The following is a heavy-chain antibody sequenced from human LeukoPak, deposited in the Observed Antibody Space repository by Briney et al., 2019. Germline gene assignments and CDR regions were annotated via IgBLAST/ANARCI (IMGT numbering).Heavy chain of an antibody. CDR1: GGSISSYY. CDR3: AGGYCSSTSCYGVYYYYMDV. V-gene: IGHV4-59*01. Sequence: SETLSLTCTVSGGSISSYYWSWIRQPPGKGLEWIGYIYYGGSTNYNPSLKSRVTISVDTSKNQFSLKLSSVTAADTAVYYCAGGYCSSTSCYGVYYYYMDVWGKGTTVTASS. J-gene: IGHJ6*03. CDR2: IYYGGST. D-gene: IGHD2-2*01.